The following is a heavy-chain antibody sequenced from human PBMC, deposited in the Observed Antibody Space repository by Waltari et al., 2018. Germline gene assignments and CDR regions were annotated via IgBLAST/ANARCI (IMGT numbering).Heavy chain of an antibody. CDR1: GFTFRSYA. V-gene: IGHV3-23*04. CDR3: AKAGSSSWGISYYYYGMDV. Sequence: EVQLVESGGGLVQPGGSLRLSCAASGFTFRSYAMSWVRQAPGKGLEWVSAISGSGGSTYCADSVKWLFTISRDNSKNTLYLQMNGLRAENTAVYYCAKAGSSSWGISYYYYGMDVWGQGTTVTVSS. CDR2: ISGSGGST. J-gene: IGHJ6*02. D-gene: IGHD6-6*01.